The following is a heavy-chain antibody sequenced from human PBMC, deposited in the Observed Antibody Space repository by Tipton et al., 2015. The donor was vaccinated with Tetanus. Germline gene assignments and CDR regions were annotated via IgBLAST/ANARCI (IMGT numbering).Heavy chain of an antibody. CDR2: IHYTGST. CDR3: ARHFNSYSSYMDV. V-gene: IGHV4-39*01. Sequence: TLPLTCTVSGGSINNNNDFWGWIRQPPGKGLEWIASIHYTGSTYYNPSLKSRVSIFVDTSKNQFSLELTSVTAADTAVYYCARHFNSYSSYMDVWGKGTTVTVSS. J-gene: IGHJ6*03. CDR1: GGSINNNNDF.